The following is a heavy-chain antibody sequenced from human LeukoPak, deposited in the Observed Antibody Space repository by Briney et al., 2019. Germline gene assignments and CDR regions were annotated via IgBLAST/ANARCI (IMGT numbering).Heavy chain of an antibody. Sequence: GASVKVSCKVSGYTLTELSMHWVRQAPGKGLEWMGGFDPEDGETIYAQKFQGRVTMTEDTSTDTAYMELSSLRAEDTAVYYCATVHLGRGWLHFGYYYYMDVWGKGTTVTVSS. CDR3: ATVHLGRGWLHFGYYYYMDV. V-gene: IGHV1-24*01. CDR2: FDPEDGET. D-gene: IGHD5-24*01. CDR1: GYTLTELS. J-gene: IGHJ6*03.